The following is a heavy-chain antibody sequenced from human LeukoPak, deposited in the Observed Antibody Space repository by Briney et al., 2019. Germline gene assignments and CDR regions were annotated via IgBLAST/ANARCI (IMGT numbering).Heavy chain of an antibody. Sequence: SETLSLTCTVSGDSISSSSYYWAWIRQPPGTGLEWIGNIYYSGSTYYNPSLKSRVTISVGTSKNQFSLRLTSVTAADTAVYYCARRPRIAVAGPPFDYWGQGTLATVSS. CDR2: IYYSGST. D-gene: IGHD6-19*01. CDR3: ARRPRIAVAGPPFDY. CDR1: GDSISSSSYY. V-gene: IGHV4-39*01. J-gene: IGHJ4*02.